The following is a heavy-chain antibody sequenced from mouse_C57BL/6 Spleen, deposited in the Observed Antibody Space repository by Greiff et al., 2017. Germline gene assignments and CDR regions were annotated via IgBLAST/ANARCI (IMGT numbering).Heavy chain of an antibody. CDR2: IDPSDSYT. V-gene: IGHV1-59*01. CDR1: GYTFTSYW. D-gene: IGHD3-1*01. CDR3: ARSGDFAY. J-gene: IGHJ3*01. Sequence: QVQLQQPGAELVRPGTSVKLSCKASGYTFTSYWMHWVKQRPGQGLAWIGVIDPSDSYTNYNQKFKGKATLTVDTSSSTAYMQLSSLTSEDSAVYYCARSGDFAYWGQGTLVTVSA.